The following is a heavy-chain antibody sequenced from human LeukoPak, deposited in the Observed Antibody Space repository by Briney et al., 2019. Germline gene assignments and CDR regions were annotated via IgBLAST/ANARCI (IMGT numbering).Heavy chain of an antibody. D-gene: IGHD2-8*01. Sequence: SETLPLTCAVSGGPISSSNWWSWVRQPPGKGLEWIGEIYHSGSTNYNPSLKSRVTISVDKSKNQFSLKLSSVTAADTAVYYCAAPYCTNGVCYGWFDPWGQGTLVTVSS. V-gene: IGHV4-4*02. CDR1: GGPISSSNW. CDR3: AAPYCTNGVCYGWFDP. J-gene: IGHJ5*02. CDR2: IYHSGST.